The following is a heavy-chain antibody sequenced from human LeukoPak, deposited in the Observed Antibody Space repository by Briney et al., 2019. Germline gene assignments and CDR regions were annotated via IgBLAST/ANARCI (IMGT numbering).Heavy chain of an antibody. CDR2: IYSSGST. D-gene: IGHD2-2*01. J-gene: IGHJ3*01. V-gene: IGHV4-59*01. Sequence: SETLSLTCTVSGGSISPYYGSWIRQPPGKGREWIGYIYSSGSTNYNPSLKSRVTISVDTSKNQFSLNLSSVTAADTAVYYCARGGYCTGNSCYPDAFDLWGQGTMVTVSS. CDR3: ARGGYCTGNSCYPDAFDL. CDR1: GGSISPYY.